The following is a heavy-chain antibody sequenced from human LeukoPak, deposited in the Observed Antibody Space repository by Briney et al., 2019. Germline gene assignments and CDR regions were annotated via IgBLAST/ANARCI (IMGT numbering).Heavy chain of an antibody. CDR3: AGERSDMTDY. D-gene: IGHD3-10*01. J-gene: IGHJ4*02. CDR2: INSDGSST. CDR1: GFTFSSHW. V-gene: IGHV3-74*01. Sequence: GGSLRPSCAASGFTFSSHWMHWVRQAPGRGLVWVSRINSDGSSTSYADSVKGRFTISRDNAKNTLYLQMNSLRADDTAVYYCAGERSDMTDYWGQGTLVTVSS.